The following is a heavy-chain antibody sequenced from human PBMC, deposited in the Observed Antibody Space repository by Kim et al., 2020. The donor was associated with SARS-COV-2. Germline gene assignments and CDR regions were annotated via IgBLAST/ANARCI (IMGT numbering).Heavy chain of an antibody. J-gene: IGHJ4*02. CDR3: AKDGYNWNYVPDY. D-gene: IGHD1-7*01. CDR1: GFTFSSYA. Sequence: GGSLRLSCAASGFTFSSYAMHWVRQAPGKGLEWVAVIWYDGSNKYYADSVKGRFTISRDNSKNTLYLQMNSLRAEDTAVYYCAKDGYNWNYVPDYWGQGTLVTVSS. CDR2: IWYDGSNK. V-gene: IGHV3-33*06.